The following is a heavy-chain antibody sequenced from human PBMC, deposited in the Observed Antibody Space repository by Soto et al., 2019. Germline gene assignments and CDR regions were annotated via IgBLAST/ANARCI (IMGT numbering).Heavy chain of an antibody. V-gene: IGHV1-18*01. CDR2: ISAYNGNT. D-gene: IGHD6-19*01. Sequence: QDQLVQSGVEVKKPGASVKVSCKASGYSFTNYGITWVRQAPGQGLEWMGWISAYNGNTNYAQKFQGRVTVTTDASTSTAYLELRSLRSDDTAVYYCARDRGVAPPVAGNTHYYYYMDVWGKGTTVTVSS. CDR3: ARDRGVAPPVAGNTHYYYYMDV. J-gene: IGHJ6*03. CDR1: GYSFTNYG.